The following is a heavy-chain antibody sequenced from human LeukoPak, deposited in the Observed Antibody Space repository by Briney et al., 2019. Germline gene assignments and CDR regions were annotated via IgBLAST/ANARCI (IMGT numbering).Heavy chain of an antibody. CDR1: GFTFSSYS. CDR3: AKSAYPYIVVVTATY. CDR2: ISGSGGST. D-gene: IGHD2-21*02. J-gene: IGHJ4*02. V-gene: IGHV3-23*01. Sequence: GGSLRLSCAASGFTFSSYSMNWVRQAPGKGLEWVSAISGSGGSTYYADSVKGRFTISRDNSKNTLYLQMNSLRAEDTAVYYCAKSAYPYIVVVTATYWGQGTLVTVSS.